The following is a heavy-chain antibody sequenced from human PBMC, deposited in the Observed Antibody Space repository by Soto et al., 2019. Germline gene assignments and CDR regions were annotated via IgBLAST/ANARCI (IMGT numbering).Heavy chain of an antibody. CDR2: ISYDGSNK. D-gene: IGHD5-12*01. V-gene: IGHV3-30-3*01. CDR1: GFTFSSYA. J-gene: IGHJ4*02. CDR3: ARDFRAVDWLRTPWGY. Sequence: QVQLVESGGGVVQPGRSLRLSCAASGFTFSSYAMHWVRQAPGKGLEWVAVISYDGSNKYYADSVKGRFTISRDNSKNTLYLQMNSLRAEDTAVYYCARDFRAVDWLRTPWGYWGQGTLVTVSS.